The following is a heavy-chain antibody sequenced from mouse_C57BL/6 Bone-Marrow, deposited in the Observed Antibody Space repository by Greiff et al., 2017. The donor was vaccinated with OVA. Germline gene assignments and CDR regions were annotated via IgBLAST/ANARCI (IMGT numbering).Heavy chain of an antibody. Sequence: VQLQQSGPELVKPGASVKISCKASGYTFTDYYMNWVKQSHGKSLEWIGDINPNNGGTSYNQKFKGKATLTVDKSSSTAYMELRSLTSEDSAVYYCARWDSSNDYFDYWGQGTTLTVSS. CDR3: ARWDSSNDYFDY. D-gene: IGHD3-2*02. J-gene: IGHJ2*01. CDR2: INPNNGGT. CDR1: GYTFTDYY. V-gene: IGHV1-26*01.